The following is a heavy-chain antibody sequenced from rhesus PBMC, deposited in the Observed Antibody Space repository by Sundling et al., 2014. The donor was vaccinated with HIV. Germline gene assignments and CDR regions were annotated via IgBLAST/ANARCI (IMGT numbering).Heavy chain of an antibody. CDR2: ISDSGRT. D-gene: IGHD3-40*01. CDR3: ARDRRDTYFDY. V-gene: IGHV4-165*01. CDR1: GGSFSGYF. Sequence: QVQLQESGPGLVKPSETLSLTCVVSGGSFSGYFWGWIRQPPGKGLEWIGYISDSGRTDYNPSLKSRVTISRDTSKNQVSLKLRSVTAADTAVYYCARDRRDTYFDYWGQGVLVTVSS. J-gene: IGHJ4*01.